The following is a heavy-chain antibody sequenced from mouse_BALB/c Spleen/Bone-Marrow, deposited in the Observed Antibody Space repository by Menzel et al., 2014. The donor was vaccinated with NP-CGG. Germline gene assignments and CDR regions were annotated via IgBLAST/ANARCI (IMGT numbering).Heavy chain of an antibody. CDR1: GYTFTSYW. Sequence: QVQLQQPGVEFGKPGASVKLSCKASGYTFTSYWMHWVKQRPGQGLEWIGEIDPSDSYTKYNQNFKGKATLTVDKSSSTAYMQLSSLTSEDSAVYYCARTYYDYDWFAYWGQGTLVTVSA. V-gene: IGHV1-69*02. D-gene: IGHD2-4*01. CDR2: IDPSDSYT. CDR3: ARTYYDYDWFAY. J-gene: IGHJ3*01.